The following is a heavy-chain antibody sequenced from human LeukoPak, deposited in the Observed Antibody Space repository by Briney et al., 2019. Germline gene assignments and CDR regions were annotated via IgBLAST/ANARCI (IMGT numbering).Heavy chain of an antibody. J-gene: IGHJ4*02. Sequence: GGSLRLSGAASGFTVSSNYMSWVRQAPGKGLEWVSVIYSDVSTYYADSVKGRFTISRHNSKNTLYFQMNSLRAEDTAVYYCARDLGSYFDYWGQGTLVTVSS. CDR1: GFTVSSNY. CDR2: IYSDVST. CDR3: ARDLGSYFDY. V-gene: IGHV3-53*04. D-gene: IGHD3-16*01.